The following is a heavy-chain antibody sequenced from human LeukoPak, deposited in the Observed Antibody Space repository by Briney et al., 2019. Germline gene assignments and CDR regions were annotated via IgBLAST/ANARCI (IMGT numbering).Heavy chain of an antibody. D-gene: IGHD5-24*01. J-gene: IGHJ2*01. CDR2: MNPNSGNT. V-gene: IGHV1-8*01. CDR3: ARVGGADGYNFYWYFDL. Sequence: ASVKVSCKASGYTFTSYDINWVRQATGQGLEWMGWMNPNSGNTGYAQKFLGRVTMTRNTSISTAYVELSSLRSEDTAVYYCARVGGADGYNFYWYFDLWGRGTLVTVSS. CDR1: GYTFTSYD.